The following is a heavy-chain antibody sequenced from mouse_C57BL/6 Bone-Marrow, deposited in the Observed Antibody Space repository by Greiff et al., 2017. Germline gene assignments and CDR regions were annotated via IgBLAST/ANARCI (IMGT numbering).Heavy chain of an antibody. CDR3: ARERDDYAWFAY. CDR2: IYPRSGNT. CDR1: GYTFTSYG. Sequence: QVQLQQSGAELARPGASVKLSCKASGYTFTSYGISWVKQRTGQGLEWIGEIYPRSGNTYYNEKFKGKATLTADKSSSTAYMELRSLTSEDSAVYFCARERDDYAWFAYWGQGTLVTVSA. D-gene: IGHD2-4*01. V-gene: IGHV1-81*01. J-gene: IGHJ3*01.